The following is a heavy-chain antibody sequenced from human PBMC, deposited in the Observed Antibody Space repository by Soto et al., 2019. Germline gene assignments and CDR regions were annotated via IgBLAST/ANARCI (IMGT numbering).Heavy chain of an antibody. J-gene: IGHJ4*02. D-gene: IGHD3-3*01. V-gene: IGHV3-23*01. CDR2: ISGSDGKT. Sequence: GGSLRLSCTASGFSFGSYALSWVRQAPGKGLEWVSTISGSDGKTFYADSVKGRFSISRDTSQSTLYLQMNSLRADDTAMYYCARWSYLDYWGQGTRVTVSS. CDR1: GFSFGSYA. CDR3: ARWSYLDY.